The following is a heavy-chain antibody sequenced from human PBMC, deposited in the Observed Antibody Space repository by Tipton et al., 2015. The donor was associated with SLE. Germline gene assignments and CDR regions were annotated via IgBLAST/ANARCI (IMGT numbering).Heavy chain of an antibody. Sequence: TLSLTCTVSGGSISSYYWSWIRQPPGKGLEWIGYIYYSGSTYYNPSLKSRVTISVDTSKNQFSLKLSSVTAADTAVYYCARDGLGHSSGYYEYDWGQGTLVTVSS. CDR3: ARDGLGHSSGYYEYD. V-gene: IGHV4-59*01. J-gene: IGHJ4*02. CDR2: IYYSGST. CDR1: GGSISSYY. D-gene: IGHD3-22*01.